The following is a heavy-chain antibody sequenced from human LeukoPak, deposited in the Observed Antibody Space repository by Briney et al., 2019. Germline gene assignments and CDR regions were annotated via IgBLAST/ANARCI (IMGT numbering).Heavy chain of an antibody. CDR1: GFTFSSYS. J-gene: IGHJ3*02. CDR3: ARDRKLEPDALDI. CDR2: ISSSSSYI. Sequence: PGGSLRPSCAASGFTFSSYSMNWVRQAPGKGLEWVSSISSSSSYIYYADSVKGRFTISRDNAKNSLYLQMNSLRAEDTAVYYCARDRKLEPDALDIWGQGTMVTVSS. D-gene: IGHD1-1*01. V-gene: IGHV3-21*01.